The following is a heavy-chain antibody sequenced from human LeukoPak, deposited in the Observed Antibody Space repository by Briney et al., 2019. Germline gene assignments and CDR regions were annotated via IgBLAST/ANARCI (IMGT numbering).Heavy chain of an antibody. V-gene: IGHV1-69*13. J-gene: IGHJ4*02. CDR3: ARSRRYSYGYLDY. CDR1: GGAFSSYA. CDR2: IIPIFGTA. Sequence: SVKVSCKASGGAFSSYAISWVRQAPGQGLEWMGGIIPIFGTANYAQKFQGRVTITADESTSTAYMELSSLRSEDTAVYYCARSRRYSYGYLDYWGQGTLVTVSS. D-gene: IGHD5-18*01.